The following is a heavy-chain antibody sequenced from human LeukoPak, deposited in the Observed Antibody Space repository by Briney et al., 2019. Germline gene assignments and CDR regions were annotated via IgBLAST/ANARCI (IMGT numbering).Heavy chain of an antibody. CDR1: GYTFTSYA. Sequence: ASVKVSCKASGYTFTSYAMHWVRQAPGQRLEWMGWINAGNGNTKYSQKFQGRVTITRDTSASTAYMELSSLRSEDTAVYYCARGARLYWNYYDSSGYSPLGYWGQGTLSPSPQ. V-gene: IGHV1-3*01. D-gene: IGHD3-22*01. CDR2: INAGNGNT. J-gene: IGHJ4*02. CDR3: ARGARLYWNYYDSSGYSPLGY.